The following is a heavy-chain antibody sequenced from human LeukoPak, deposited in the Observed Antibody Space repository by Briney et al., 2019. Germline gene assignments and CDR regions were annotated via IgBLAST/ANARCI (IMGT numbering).Heavy chain of an antibody. CDR3: ARVRGIRYSYYMDV. Sequence: SETLSLTCAVYGGSFSGYYWSWIRQPPGKGLEWIGEINHSGSTNYNPSLKSRVTISVDTSKNQFSLKLSSVTAADTAVYYCARVRGIRYSYYMDVWGKGTTVTVSS. V-gene: IGHV4-34*01. CDR2: INHSGST. D-gene: IGHD3-9*01. CDR1: GGSFSGYY. J-gene: IGHJ6*03.